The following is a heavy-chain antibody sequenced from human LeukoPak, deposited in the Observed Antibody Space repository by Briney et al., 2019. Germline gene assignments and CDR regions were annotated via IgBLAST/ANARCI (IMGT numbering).Heavy chain of an antibody. D-gene: IGHD4-23*01. V-gene: IGHV3-48*03. J-gene: IGHJ3*02. CDR3: ARDGGNSVLIAFDI. Sequence: GGSLRLSCAASGFTFSSYEMNWVRQAPGKGLEWVSYISSSGSTIYYADSVKGRFTISRDNAKNSLYLQMNSLRAEDTAVHYCARDGGNSVLIAFDIWGQGTMVTVSS. CDR1: GFTFSSYE. CDR2: ISSSGSTI.